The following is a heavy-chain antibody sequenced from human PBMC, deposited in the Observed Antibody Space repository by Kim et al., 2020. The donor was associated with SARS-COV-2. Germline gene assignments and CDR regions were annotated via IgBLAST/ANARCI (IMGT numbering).Heavy chain of an antibody. J-gene: IGHJ6*02. Sequence: GGSLRLSCVASGFTFDNYAIHWVRQAPGKGLEWVSGFNFDSGRIGYADSVRGRFTISRDNAKNSLYLQMSSLRAEDSALYYCTRDIVPGGADVWGQGTTVPVSS. CDR2: FNFDSGRI. V-gene: IGHV3-9*01. CDR3: TRDIVPGGADV. D-gene: IGHD2-2*01. CDR1: GFTFDNYA.